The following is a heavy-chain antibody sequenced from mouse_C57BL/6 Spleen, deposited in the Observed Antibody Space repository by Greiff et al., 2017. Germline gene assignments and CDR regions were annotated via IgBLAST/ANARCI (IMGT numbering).Heavy chain of an antibody. V-gene: IGHV1-19*01. Sequence: VQLQQSGPVLVKPGASVKMSCKASGYTFTDYYMNWVKQSHGKSLEWIGVINPYNGGTSYNQKFKGKATLTVDKSSSTAYVELNSLTSEDSAVYYCARGYYDYLAWFAYWGQGTLVTVSA. CDR3: ARGYYDYLAWFAY. D-gene: IGHD2-4*01. CDR2: INPYNGGT. J-gene: IGHJ3*01. CDR1: GYTFTDYY.